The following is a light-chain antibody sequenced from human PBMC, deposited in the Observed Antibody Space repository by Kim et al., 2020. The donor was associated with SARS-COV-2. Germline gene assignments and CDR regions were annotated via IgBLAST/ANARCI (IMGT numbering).Light chain of an antibody. CDR3: SSYAGTYTWV. V-gene: IGLV2-11*03. CDR2: DVT. Sequence: GQSVTSSCPGTSSDVGTYNYVSWYQQHPGKAPKLMISDVTERPSGVPDRFSGSKSGNTASLTISGLQTEDEADYYCSSYAGTYTWVFGGGTQLTVL. J-gene: IGLJ3*02. CDR1: SSDVGTYNY.